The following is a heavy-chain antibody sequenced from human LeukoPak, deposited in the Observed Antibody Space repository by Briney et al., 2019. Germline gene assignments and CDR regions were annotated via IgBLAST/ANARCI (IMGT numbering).Heavy chain of an antibody. CDR1: GFTSDDYA. CDR2: ISWNSGSI. V-gene: IGHV3-9*02. Sequence: GGSLRLSCAASGFTSDDYAMHWVRQAPGKGLEWVSGISWNSGSIGYADSVKGRFTISRDNAKNSLYLQMNSLRAEDTALYYCAKGSDSSSWYPFDYWGQGTLVTVSS. J-gene: IGHJ4*02. D-gene: IGHD6-13*01. CDR3: AKGSDSSSWYPFDY.